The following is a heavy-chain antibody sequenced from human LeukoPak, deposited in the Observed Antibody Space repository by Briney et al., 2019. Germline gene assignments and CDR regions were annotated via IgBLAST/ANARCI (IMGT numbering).Heavy chain of an antibody. CDR3: ARDGSGYYRHWFDP. D-gene: IGHD3-22*01. CDR1: GGSISSSSYY. Sequence: TPSETLSLTCTVSGGSISSSSYYWGWIRQPPGKGLEWIGSIYYSGSTYYNPSLKSRVTISVDTSKNQFSLKLSSVTAADTAVYYCARDGSGYYRHWFDPWGQGTPVTVSS. CDR2: IYYSGST. J-gene: IGHJ5*02. V-gene: IGHV4-39*07.